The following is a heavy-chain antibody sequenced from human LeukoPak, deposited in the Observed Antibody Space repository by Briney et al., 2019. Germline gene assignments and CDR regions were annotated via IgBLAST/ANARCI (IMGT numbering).Heavy chain of an antibody. CDR3: AKDELLLSSED. CDR1: GFSFSNYG. Sequence: GGPLRLSCAASGFSFSNYGMNWVRQAPGKGLEWVSGIIGSGGTTYYAESVKGRFTISRDNSKNTLDLQMNSLRAEDTAVYYCAKDELLLSSEDWGQGTLVTVSS. CDR2: IIGSGGTT. D-gene: IGHD3-22*01. V-gene: IGHV3-23*01. J-gene: IGHJ4*02.